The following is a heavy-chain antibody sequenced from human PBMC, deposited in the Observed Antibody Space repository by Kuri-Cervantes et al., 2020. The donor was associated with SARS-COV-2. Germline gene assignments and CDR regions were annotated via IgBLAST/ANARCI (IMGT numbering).Heavy chain of an antibody. CDR1: GYSFSSYD. J-gene: IGHJ4*02. D-gene: IGHD1-1*01. V-gene: IGHV1-8*01. Sequence: ASVKVSCKASGYSFSSYDINWVRQAAGQGLEWMGWLNPDTGNTGNAKEFQGRVTMTTDTSINTAYMEVSSLRSDDTAVYYCARGLEGNYWGQGTLVTVSS. CDR2: LNPDTGNT. CDR3: ARGLEGNY.